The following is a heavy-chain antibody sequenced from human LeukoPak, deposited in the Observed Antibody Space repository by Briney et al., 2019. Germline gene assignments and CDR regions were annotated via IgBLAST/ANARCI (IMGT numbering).Heavy chain of an antibody. Sequence: GGSLRLSCAASGFTFDDYAMHWVRQAPGKGLEWVSGISWNSGSIGYADSVKGRFTISRDNAKNSLYLQMNSLRAEDTALYYCAKDIERYSYGPYYYYGMDVWGQGTTVTVSS. J-gene: IGHJ6*02. V-gene: IGHV3-9*01. CDR1: GFTFDDYA. D-gene: IGHD5-18*01. CDR2: ISWNSGSI. CDR3: AKDIERYSYGPYYYYGMDV.